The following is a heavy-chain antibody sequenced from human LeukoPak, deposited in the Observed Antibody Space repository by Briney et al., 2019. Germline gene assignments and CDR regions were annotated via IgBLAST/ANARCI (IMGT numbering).Heavy chain of an antibody. CDR1: GGSFSGYY. CDR2: INHSGST. V-gene: IGHV4-34*01. D-gene: IGHD6-6*01. CDR3: ARSSSIAARRYFQH. J-gene: IGHJ1*01. Sequence: KPSETLSLTCAVYGGSFSGYYWSWIRQPPGKGLEWIGEINHSGSTNYNPSLKSRVTISVDTSKNQFSLKLSSVTAADTAVYYCARSSSIAARRYFQHWGQGTLVTVSS.